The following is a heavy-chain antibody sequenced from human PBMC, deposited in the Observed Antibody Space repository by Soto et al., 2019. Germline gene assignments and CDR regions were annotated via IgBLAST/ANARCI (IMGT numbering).Heavy chain of an antibody. D-gene: IGHD3-16*01. Sequence: VSGPTLVNPTQTLTLTCSFSGFSLSTSRVGVAWIRQPPGKALEWLAIIYWDDDRRYSPSLKTRLAITKDTSKNQAVLTMTNLDPGDTATYYCANIFLRGGGVSPLAAFHMWGPGTMLAVSS. CDR3: ANIFLRGGGVSPLAAFHM. V-gene: IGHV2-5*02. J-gene: IGHJ3*02. CDR1: GFSLSTSRVG. CDR2: IYWDDDR.